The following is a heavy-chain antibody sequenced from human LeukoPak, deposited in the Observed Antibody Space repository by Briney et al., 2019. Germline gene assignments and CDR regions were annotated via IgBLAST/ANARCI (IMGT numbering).Heavy chain of an antibody. V-gene: IGHV3-7*04. J-gene: IGHJ4*02. CDR2: IKQDGSEK. CDR3: ARGLSGYATSFDY. CDR1: GFTFSDYY. D-gene: IGHD5-12*01. Sequence: PGGSLRLSCAASGFTFSDYYMSWIRQAPGKGLEWVANIKQDGSEKYYVDSVKARFTISRDNAKNSLYLQMNSLRAEDTAVYYCARGLSGYATSFDYWGQGTLVTVSS.